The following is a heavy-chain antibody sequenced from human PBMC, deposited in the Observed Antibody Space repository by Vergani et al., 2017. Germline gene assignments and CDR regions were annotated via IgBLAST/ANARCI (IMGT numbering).Heavy chain of an antibody. Sequence: QVQLVQSGAEVKKPGASVKVSCKASGYTFTSYAMHWVRQAPGQRLEWMGWINAGNGNTKYSQKFQGRVTITRDTSASTAYMELSSLRSEDTAVYYCARDGSGWYRDLVDAFDIWGQGTMVTVSS. D-gene: IGHD6-19*01. V-gene: IGHV1-3*01. CDR3: ARDGSGWYRDLVDAFDI. CDR1: GYTFTSYA. J-gene: IGHJ3*02. CDR2: INAGNGNT.